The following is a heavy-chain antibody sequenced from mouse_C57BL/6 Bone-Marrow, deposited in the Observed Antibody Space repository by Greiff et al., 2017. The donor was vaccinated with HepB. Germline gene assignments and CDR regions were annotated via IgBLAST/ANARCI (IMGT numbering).Heavy chain of an antibody. CDR1: GYTFTSYW. V-gene: IGHV1-52*01. CDR2: IDPSDSET. J-gene: IGHJ2*01. Sequence: VQLQQPGAELVRPGSSVKLSCKASGYTFTSYWMHWVKQRPIQGLEWIGNIDPSDSETHYNQKFKDKATLTVDKSSSTAYMQLSSLTSEDSAVYYCARRRRGSRGDYFDYWGQGTTLTVSS. D-gene: IGHD1-1*01. CDR3: ARRRRGSRGDYFDY.